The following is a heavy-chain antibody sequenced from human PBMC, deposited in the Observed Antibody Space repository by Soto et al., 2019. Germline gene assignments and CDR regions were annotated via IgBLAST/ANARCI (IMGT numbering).Heavy chain of an antibody. D-gene: IGHD1-26*01. Sequence: ASVKVSCKASGYTFTNYDVTWVRQAPGQGLEWMGWISTYTGNTNYAQKLQGRVTMTRNTSTSTAYMELSSLRSEDTAVYYCASPVGARDYYYYYGMDVWGQGTTVTVSS. V-gene: IGHV1-18*04. CDR3: ASPVGARDYYYYYGMDV. J-gene: IGHJ6*02. CDR1: GYTFTNYD. CDR2: ISTYTGNT.